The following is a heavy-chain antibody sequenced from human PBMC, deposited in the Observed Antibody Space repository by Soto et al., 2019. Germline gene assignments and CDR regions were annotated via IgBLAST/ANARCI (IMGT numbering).Heavy chain of an antibody. CDR1: GGSISSGDYY. D-gene: IGHD3-10*01. CDR3: ARDSEGVGELFWFDP. CDR2: IYYSGST. J-gene: IGHJ5*02. Sequence: SETLSLTCTVSGGSISSGDYYWSWIRQPPGKGLEWIGYIYYSGSTYYNPSLKSRVTISVDTSKNQFSLKLSSVTAADTAVYYCARDSEGVGELFWFDPWGQGTLVTVSS. V-gene: IGHV4-30-4*01.